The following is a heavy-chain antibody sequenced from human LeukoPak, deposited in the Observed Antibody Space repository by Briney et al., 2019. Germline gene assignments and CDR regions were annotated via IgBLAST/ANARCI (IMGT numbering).Heavy chain of an antibody. CDR2: ISGSGSGGST. CDR1: GFTFSSSA. Sequence: GGSLRLSCAASGFTFSSSATSWVRQAPGKGLEWVSSISGSGSGGSTYYADSVKGRFTISRDNAKNSLYLQMNSLRAEDTAVYYCARPKGGIAAAGTDDAFDIWGQGTMVTVSS. V-gene: IGHV3-23*01. J-gene: IGHJ3*02. CDR3: ARPKGGIAAAGTDDAFDI. D-gene: IGHD6-13*01.